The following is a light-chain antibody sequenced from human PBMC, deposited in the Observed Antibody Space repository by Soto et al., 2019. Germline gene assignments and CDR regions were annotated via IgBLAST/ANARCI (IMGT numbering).Light chain of an antibody. Sequence: EIVLTQSPGTLSLSPGERATLSCRASQSVSSNYLAWYQQKPGQAPKVLIYRASSRATGIPDRFSGGGSGTDFTLTISRLEPEDFAVYYCQQYGSSPLTFGGGTKVEIK. V-gene: IGKV3-20*01. CDR2: RAS. CDR3: QQYGSSPLT. J-gene: IGKJ4*01. CDR1: QSVSSNY.